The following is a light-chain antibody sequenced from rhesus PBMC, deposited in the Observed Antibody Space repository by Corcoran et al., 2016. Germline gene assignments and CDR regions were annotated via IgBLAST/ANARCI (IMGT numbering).Light chain of an antibody. J-gene: IGKJ1*01. CDR3: QQRNSYPRA. CDR2: DAS. V-gene: IGKV1-38*01. Sequence: DIQLTQSPSSLSASVGDRVTITCRASQGISSFLAWYQQKSGQAPKRLLYDASNLQSGVPSRFSGSGSGTEFTLPISSLQPEDFATYYCQQRNSYPRAFGQGTKVEIK. CDR1: QGISSF.